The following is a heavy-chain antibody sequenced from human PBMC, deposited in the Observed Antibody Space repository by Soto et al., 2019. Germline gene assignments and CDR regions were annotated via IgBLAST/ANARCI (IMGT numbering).Heavy chain of an antibody. CDR3: TTLMVSYFYDSSGRPILRPDS. Sequence: VSLRLSCAASGITFSNAWMSWVRQAPGKGLEWVGHIKKKTDGGATDYAAPVQGRFTISRDDSKNTLFLQTNGLTTEDTAVYYCTTLMVSYFYDSSGRPILRPDSWGQGTLVTVSS. D-gene: IGHD3-22*01. V-gene: IGHV3-15*01. CDR2: IKKKTDGGAT. J-gene: IGHJ4*02. CDR1: GITFSNAW.